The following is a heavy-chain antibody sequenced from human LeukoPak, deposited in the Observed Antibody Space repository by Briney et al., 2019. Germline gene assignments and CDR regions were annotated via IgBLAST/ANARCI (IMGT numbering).Heavy chain of an antibody. CDR3: ARLRRGVNDY. Sequence: SETLSLTCTVSGGSISSYYWSWIRQPPGKGLEWIGYIYYSGSTNYNPSLKSRVTISVDTSKNQFSLKLSSVTAADTAVYYCARLRRGVNDYWGQGTLVTVSS. J-gene: IGHJ4*02. D-gene: IGHD3-10*01. CDR2: IYYSGST. CDR1: GGSISSYY. V-gene: IGHV4-59*08.